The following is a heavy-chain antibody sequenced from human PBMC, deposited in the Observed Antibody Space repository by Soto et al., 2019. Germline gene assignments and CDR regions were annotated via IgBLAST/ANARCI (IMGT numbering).Heavy chain of an antibody. V-gene: IGHV4-30-4*01. CDR3: VRYCNTTKCPFDY. CDR1: GGSISSGGSY. Sequence: SETLSLTCTVSGGSISSGGSYWGWIRQPPGKGLEWIGYIYYSGNTYFNPSLKSRVTLSVDTSKNQFSLNLSSVTAADTAVYYCVRYCNTTKCPFDYWGQGTLVTVSS. J-gene: IGHJ4*02. CDR2: IYYSGNT. D-gene: IGHD2-2*01.